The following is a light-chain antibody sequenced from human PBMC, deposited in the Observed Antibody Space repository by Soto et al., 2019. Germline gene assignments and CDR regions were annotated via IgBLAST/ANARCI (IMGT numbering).Light chain of an antibody. CDR2: VAS. Sequence: EIVMTQSPATLSVSPGESATLSCRASQSISANLVWYQQKPGQAPRLLIYVASIRATGIPARFSGSGSGTEFTLTISSLHSEDFAVYYCHQYNNWPPWTFGQGTKVEIK. V-gene: IGKV3D-15*01. J-gene: IGKJ1*01. CDR1: QSISAN. CDR3: HQYNNWPPWT.